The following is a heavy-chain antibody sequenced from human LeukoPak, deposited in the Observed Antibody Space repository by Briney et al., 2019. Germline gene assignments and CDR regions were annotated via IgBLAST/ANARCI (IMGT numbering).Heavy chain of an antibody. CDR2: IKQDGSEK. J-gene: IGHJ4*02. CDR3: ARDLQGYSSGWYRGDY. CDR1: GFTFSSYS. V-gene: IGHV3-7*01. Sequence: PGGSLRLSCAASGFTFSSYSMNWVRQAPGKGLEWVAIIKQDGSEKYYVDSVKGRFTISRDNAKNSLYLQMNSLRAEDTAVYYCARDLQGYSSGWYRGDYWGQGTLVTVSS. D-gene: IGHD6-19*01.